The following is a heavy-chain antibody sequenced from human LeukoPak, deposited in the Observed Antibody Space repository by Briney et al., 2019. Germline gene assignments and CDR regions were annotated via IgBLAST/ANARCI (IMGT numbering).Heavy chain of an antibody. V-gene: IGHV4-30-4*08. CDR3: AEVERRNY. Sequence: SETLSLTCTVSGGSISSGDYYWSWIRQPPGKGLEWIGYIYYSGSTYYNPSPKSRVTISVDTSKNQFSLKLRSVTATDTAVYYCAEVERRNYWGQGTLVTVSS. D-gene: IGHD1-1*01. J-gene: IGHJ4*02. CDR1: GGSISSGDYY. CDR2: IYYSGST.